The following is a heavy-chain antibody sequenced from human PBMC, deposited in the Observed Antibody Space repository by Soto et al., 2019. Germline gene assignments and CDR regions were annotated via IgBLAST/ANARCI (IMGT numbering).Heavy chain of an antibody. CDR1: GGTFNSYD. Sequence: QVQLVQSGAEVKKPGSSMKVSCKASGGTFNSYDINWVRQAPGQGLEWMGGIIPIVETPKYAQKFQGRVTITADESTNTVYMGLSSLRSEDTAMYYCAMLSRPNYYDTIGFFKDNWFDPWGQGTLVTVSS. CDR2: IIPIVETP. CDR3: AMLSRPNYYDTIGFFKDNWFDP. V-gene: IGHV1-69*01. J-gene: IGHJ5*02. D-gene: IGHD3-22*01.